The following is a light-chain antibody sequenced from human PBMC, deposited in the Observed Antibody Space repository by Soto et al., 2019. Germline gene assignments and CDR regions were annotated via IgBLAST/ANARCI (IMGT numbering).Light chain of an antibody. Sequence: QSALTQPASVSGSPGQSITISCTGTNSDVGSYNFVSWYQQHPGKAPKLMIYEGSKRPSGVSNRFSGSKSAITASLTISGLQAEDEADYYCCSYADIGTWIFGGGTKVTVL. CDR1: NSDVGSYNF. J-gene: IGLJ2*01. CDR2: EGS. CDR3: CSYADIGTWI. V-gene: IGLV2-23*01.